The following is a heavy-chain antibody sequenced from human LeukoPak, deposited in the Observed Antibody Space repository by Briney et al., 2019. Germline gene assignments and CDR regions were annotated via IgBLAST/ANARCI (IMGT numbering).Heavy chain of an antibody. D-gene: IGHD2-2*01. J-gene: IGHJ6*02. Sequence: SVKVSCKASGGTFSSYAISWVRQAPGQGLEWMGRIIPILGIANYAQKFQGRVTITADKSTSTAYMELSSLRSEDTAVYYCASLVVPAVVYYYGMDVWGQGTTVTVSS. V-gene: IGHV1-69*04. CDR2: IIPILGIA. CDR3: ASLVVPAVVYYYGMDV. CDR1: GGTFSSYA.